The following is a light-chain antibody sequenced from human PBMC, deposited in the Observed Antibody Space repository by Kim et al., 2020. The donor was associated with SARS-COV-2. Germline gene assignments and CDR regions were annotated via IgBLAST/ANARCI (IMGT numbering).Light chain of an antibody. J-gene: IGKJ4*01. CDR3: QQYKNWSLT. CDR2: GAF. V-gene: IGKV3-15*01. Sequence: SPWQRPSLSCRASQSVSIKLAWYQQKPGQAPMLLIYGAFTRATGIPARFSGSGSVTEFTLTISSLQSEDFAVYYCQQYKNWSLTFGGGTKVDIK. CDR1: QSVSIK.